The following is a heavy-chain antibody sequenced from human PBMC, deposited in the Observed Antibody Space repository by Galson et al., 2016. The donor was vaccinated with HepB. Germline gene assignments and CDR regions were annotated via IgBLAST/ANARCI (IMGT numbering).Heavy chain of an antibody. Sequence: SLRLSCAASGFTFSSYAMHWVRQAPGKGLEWVTVISFDGSKKYYADSVRGRFTISRDNSKNTLHLQMNSLIAEDTAVYYCARPYHFGSGNQYKMVPPLLWTWAYWGQGALVTVSS. CDR3: ARPYHFGSGNQYKMVPPLLWTWAY. D-gene: IGHD3-10*01. J-gene: IGHJ4*02. CDR1: GFTFSSYA. V-gene: IGHV3-30*04. CDR2: ISFDGSKK.